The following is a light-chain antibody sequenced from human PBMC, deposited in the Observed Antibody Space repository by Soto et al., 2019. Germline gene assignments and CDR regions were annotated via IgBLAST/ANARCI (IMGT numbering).Light chain of an antibody. CDR1: SSDVGAYNY. V-gene: IGLV2-14*01. CDR3: ISYTGSSTSYV. J-gene: IGLJ1*01. Sequence: QSALTQPASVSASPGQSITISCSGTSSDVGAYNYVAWYQQFPGKTPKLIIYGVSSRPSGVSSRFSGSKSGNTAPLTISGLQAEDEADYYCISYTGSSTSYVFGTGTKVTDL. CDR2: GVS.